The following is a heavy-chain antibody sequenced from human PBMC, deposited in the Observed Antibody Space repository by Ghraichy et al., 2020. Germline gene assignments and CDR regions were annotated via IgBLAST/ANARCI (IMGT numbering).Heavy chain of an antibody. Sequence: SQTLSLTCTVSGGSISSYYWSWIRQPAGKGLEWIGRIYTSGSTNYNPSLKSRVTMSVDTSKNQFSLKLSSVTAADTAVYYCARDQDVWGSYRRLNWFDPWGQGTLVTVSS. CDR2: IYTSGST. J-gene: IGHJ5*02. D-gene: IGHD3-16*02. V-gene: IGHV4-4*07. CDR3: ARDQDVWGSYRRLNWFDP. CDR1: GGSISSYY.